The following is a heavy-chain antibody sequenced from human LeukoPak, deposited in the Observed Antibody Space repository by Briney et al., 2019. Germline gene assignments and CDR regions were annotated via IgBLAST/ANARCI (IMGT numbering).Heavy chain of an antibody. CDR1: GGSFSGYY. D-gene: IGHD3-22*01. J-gene: IGHJ4*02. V-gene: IGHV4-34*01. CDR3: ATSRGYESSGYYLDY. CDR2: INHSGST. Sequence: SETLSLTCAVYGGSFSGYYWSWIRQPPGKGLEWIGEINHSGSTNYNPSLKSRVTISVDTSKNQFSLKLSSVTAADTAVYYCATSRGYESSGYYLDYWGQGTLVTVS.